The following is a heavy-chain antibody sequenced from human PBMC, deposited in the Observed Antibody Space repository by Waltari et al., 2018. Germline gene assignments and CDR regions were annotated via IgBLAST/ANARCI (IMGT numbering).Heavy chain of an antibody. Sequence: QVQLQESGPGLVKPSETLSITCAVSGYSISSGYYWGWIRQPPGKGLEWIGSIYHSGSTYYNPSLKSRVTISVDTSKNQFSLKLSSGTAADTAVYYCARGGYSSTGYWGQGTLVTVSS. V-gene: IGHV4-38-2*01. J-gene: IGHJ4*02. CDR1: GYSISSGYY. D-gene: IGHD6-19*01. CDR2: IYHSGST. CDR3: ARGGYSSTGY.